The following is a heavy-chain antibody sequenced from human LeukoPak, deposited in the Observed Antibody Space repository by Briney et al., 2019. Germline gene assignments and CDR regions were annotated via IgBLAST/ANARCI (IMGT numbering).Heavy chain of an antibody. V-gene: IGHV1-69*05. CDR3: ASSIAARQSYYYYMDV. CDR1: GGTFSSYA. D-gene: IGHD6-6*01. Sequence: ALVKVSCKASGGTFSSYAISWVRQAPGQGLEWMGGIIPIFGTANYAQKFQGRVTITTDESTSTAYMELSSLRSEDTAVYYCASSIAARQSYYYYMDVWGKGTTVTVSS. J-gene: IGHJ6*03. CDR2: IIPIFGTA.